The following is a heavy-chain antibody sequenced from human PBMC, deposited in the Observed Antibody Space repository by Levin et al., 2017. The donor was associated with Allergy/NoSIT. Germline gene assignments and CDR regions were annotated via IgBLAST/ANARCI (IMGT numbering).Heavy chain of an antibody. CDR1: GYRFTGYH. J-gene: IGHJ4*02. CDR3: ARGCSGGTCFLFDF. D-gene: IGHD2-15*01. CDR2: INPSSGGT. V-gene: IGHV1-2*04. Sequence: ASVKVSCKAFGYRFTGYHMHWVRQAPGQGLEWMGWINPSSGGTNYAQKFQGWVTMTTDTSISTAYMELSRLKSDDTATYYCARGCSGGTCFLFDFWGQGSLVTVSS.